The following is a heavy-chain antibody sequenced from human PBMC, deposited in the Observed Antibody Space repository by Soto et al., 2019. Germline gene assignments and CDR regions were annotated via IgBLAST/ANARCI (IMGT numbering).Heavy chain of an antibody. D-gene: IGHD2-15*01. CDR3: ARDMHARFTHSFDP. Sequence: SETLSLACIVAGGSLTSYQWSWIRQLPEKGLGWIAYTSYTGHTNYNPCFQSRVTISIDTSKNQLSLKMTSMTAADTAVYYCARDMHARFTHSFDPWGQGTLVTVSS. V-gene: IGHV4-59*01. CDR1: GGSLTSYQ. J-gene: IGHJ5*02. CDR2: TSYTGHT.